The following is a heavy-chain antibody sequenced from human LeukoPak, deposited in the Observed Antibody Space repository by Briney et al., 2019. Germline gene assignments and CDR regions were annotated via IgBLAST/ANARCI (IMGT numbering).Heavy chain of an antibody. V-gene: IGHV4-34*01. J-gene: IGHJ4*02. Sequence: SETLSLTCAVYGGSFSGYYWSWIRQPPGKGLEWIGEINHSGSTNYNPSLKSRVTISVDTSKNQFSLKLSAVTAADTAVYYCARLQRLFDYWGQGTLVTVSS. CDR2: INHSGST. CDR3: ARLQRLFDY. CDR1: GGSFSGYY.